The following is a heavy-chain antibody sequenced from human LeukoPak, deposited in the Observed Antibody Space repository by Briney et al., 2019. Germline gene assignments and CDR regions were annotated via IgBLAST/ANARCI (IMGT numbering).Heavy chain of an antibody. CDR1: GGSFSGYY. CDR3: ARGINSPSFDY. V-gene: IGHV4-34*01. Sequence: SETLSLTCAVYGGSFSGYYWSWIRQPPGKGLEWIGEINHSGSTNYNPSLKSRVTISVDTSKNRFSLKLSSVTAADTAVYYCARGINSPSFDYWGQGTLVTVSS. D-gene: IGHD2/OR15-2a*01. CDR2: INHSGST. J-gene: IGHJ4*02.